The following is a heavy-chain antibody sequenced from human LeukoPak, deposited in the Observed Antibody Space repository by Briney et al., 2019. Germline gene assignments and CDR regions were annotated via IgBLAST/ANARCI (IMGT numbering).Heavy chain of an antibody. CDR1: GFTFSSFE. Sequence: PGGSLRLSCAASGFTFSSFEVSWVRQAPGKGLEWISYISSSGSGSTIYYADSVKGRFTISRDNAKNSLYLQMNSLRAEDTAVYYCARDRYDYVSGSYVFDYWGQGTLVTVSS. CDR3: ARDRYDYVSGSYVFDY. CDR2: ISSSGSGSTI. J-gene: IGHJ4*02. V-gene: IGHV3-48*03. D-gene: IGHD3-16*01.